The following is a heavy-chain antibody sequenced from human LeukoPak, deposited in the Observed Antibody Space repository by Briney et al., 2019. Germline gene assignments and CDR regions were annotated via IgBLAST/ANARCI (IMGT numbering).Heavy chain of an antibody. CDR1: GFTFSSYS. CDR2: ISSSSSYI. J-gene: IGHJ4*02. Sequence: GGSLRLSCAASGFTFSSYSMNWVRQAPGKGLEWVSSISSSSSYIYYADSVKGRFTISRDNAKNSLYLQMNSLRAEDTAVYYCARGPMSGGRGYYFDYWGQGTLVTVSS. V-gene: IGHV3-21*01. CDR3: ARGPMSGGRGYYFDY. D-gene: IGHD1-26*01.